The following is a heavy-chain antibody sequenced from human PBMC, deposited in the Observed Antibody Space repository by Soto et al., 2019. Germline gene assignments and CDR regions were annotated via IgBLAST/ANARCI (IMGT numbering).Heavy chain of an antibody. V-gene: IGHV4-34*01. CDR3: VSGWEFFDY. J-gene: IGHJ4*02. Sequence: SETLSLTCAVYGGSFSGYYWSWIRQPPGKWLEWIGEINHSGSTNYNPSLKSRVTISVDTSKNQFSLKLSSVTAADTAVYYCVSGWEFFDYWGQGXLVTVYS. CDR2: INHSGST. D-gene: IGHD3-10*01. CDR1: GGSFSGYY.